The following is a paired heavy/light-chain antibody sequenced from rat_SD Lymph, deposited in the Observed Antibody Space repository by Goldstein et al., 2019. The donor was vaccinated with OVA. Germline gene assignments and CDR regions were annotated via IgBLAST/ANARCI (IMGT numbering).Light chain of an antibody. CDR1: QSVGRV. CDR3: LYYGSIPYT. Sequence: DTVMTQSPASMSTSVGERVTVNCKASQSVGRVVAWFQQKPGQSPKRLIYLATNRHTGVPDRFTGSGSGRDFTLTISNVEAEDLAVYYCLYYGSIPYTFGAGTKLELK. J-gene: IGKJ2-3*01. CDR2: LAT. V-gene: IGKV6S9*01.
Heavy chain of an antibody. CDR3: ARDDYSGDGFDH. V-gene: IGHV2-15*01. CDR1: GYSLTNDG. Sequence: QVQLKESGPGLVQPSRTLSLTCTVSGYSLTNDGVTWVRQPPGKGLEWIAAIWSGGRAGYNSALKSRVSISRDISKSQVLLKMNSLQTEDTAMYFCARDDYSGDGFDHWGQGVMVTVSS. D-gene: IGHD1-1*01. CDR2: IWSGGRA. J-gene: IGHJ2*01.